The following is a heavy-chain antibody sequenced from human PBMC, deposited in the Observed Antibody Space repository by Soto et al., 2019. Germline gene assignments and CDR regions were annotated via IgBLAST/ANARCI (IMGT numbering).Heavy chain of an antibody. V-gene: IGHV3-66*01. CDR3: ARDPYYDILTGFSREAGSRRDY. Sequence: EVQLVESGGGLVQPGGSLRLSCAASGFTVSSNYMSWVRQAPGKGLEWVSVIYSGGSTYYADSVKGRFTISRDNSKNTLYLQMNSLRAEDTAVYYCARDPYYDILTGFSREAGSRRDYWGRGTLVTVSS. J-gene: IGHJ4*02. D-gene: IGHD3-9*01. CDR1: GFTVSSNY. CDR2: IYSGGST.